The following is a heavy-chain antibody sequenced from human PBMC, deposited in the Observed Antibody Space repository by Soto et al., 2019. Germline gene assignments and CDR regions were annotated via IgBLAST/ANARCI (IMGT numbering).Heavy chain of an antibody. Sequence: PSETLSLTCAVSGGSFSGYIWTWIRQTPGKGLQWIGQINHSGSSIYNPSLKSRVTISVDTSKNQFSLKLSSVTAADTAVYYCASSNIAAAGFYYYGMDVWGRGTTVTVSS. V-gene: IGHV4-34*01. J-gene: IGHJ6*02. D-gene: IGHD6-13*01. CDR2: INHSGSS. CDR3: ASSNIAAAGFYYYGMDV. CDR1: GGSFSGYI.